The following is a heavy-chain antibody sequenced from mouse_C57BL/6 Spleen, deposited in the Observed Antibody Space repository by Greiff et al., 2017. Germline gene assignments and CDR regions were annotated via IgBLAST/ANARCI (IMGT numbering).Heavy chain of an antibody. CDR2: IDPENGDT. D-gene: IGHD2-3*01. V-gene: IGHV14-4*01. J-gene: IGHJ2*01. CDR3: TTRWLLGDYFDY. CDR1: GFNIKDDY. Sequence: VQLQQSGAELVRPGASVKLSCTASGFNIKDDYMHWVKQRPEQGLEWIGWIDPENGDTEYASKFQGKATITADTSSNTAYLQLSSLTSEDTAVYYCTTRWLLGDYFDYWGQGTTLTVSS.